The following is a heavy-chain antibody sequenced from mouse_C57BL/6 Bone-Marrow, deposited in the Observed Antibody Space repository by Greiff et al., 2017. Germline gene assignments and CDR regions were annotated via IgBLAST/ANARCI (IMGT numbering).Heavy chain of an antibody. D-gene: IGHD1-1*01. CDR1: GFTFSSYG. V-gene: IGHV5-6*01. J-gene: IGHJ3*01. Sequence: EVMLVESGGDLVKPGGSLKLSCAASGFTFSSYGMSWVRQTPDKRLEWVATISSGGSYTYYPDSVKGRFTISRDNAKNTLYLQMSSLKSEDTAMYYCARAYGSSYGFAYWGQGTLVTVSA. CDR2: ISSGGSYT. CDR3: ARAYGSSYGFAY.